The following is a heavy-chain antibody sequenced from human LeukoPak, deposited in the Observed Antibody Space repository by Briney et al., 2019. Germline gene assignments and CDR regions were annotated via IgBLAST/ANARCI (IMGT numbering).Heavy chain of an antibody. Sequence: PGGSLRLPCAASGFTFSSYSMNWVRQAPGKGLEWVSSISSSSSYIYYADSVKGRFTISRDNAKNSLYLQMNSLRAEDTAVYYCARVRYYYDSSGYDYWGQGTLVTVSS. V-gene: IGHV3-21*01. CDR3: ARVRYYYDSSGYDY. J-gene: IGHJ4*02. CDR1: GFTFSSYS. CDR2: ISSSSSYI. D-gene: IGHD3-22*01.